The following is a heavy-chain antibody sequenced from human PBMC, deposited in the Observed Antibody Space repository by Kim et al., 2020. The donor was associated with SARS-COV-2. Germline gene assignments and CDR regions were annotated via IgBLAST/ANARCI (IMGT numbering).Heavy chain of an antibody. D-gene: IGHD6-6*01. J-gene: IGHJ4*02. V-gene: IGHV3-11*01. Sequence: DSVQGRFTISRDNAKNSLYLQMNSLRAEDTAVYYCARDRGLGYSSSLDYWGQGTLVTVSS. CDR3: ARDRGLGYSSSLDY.